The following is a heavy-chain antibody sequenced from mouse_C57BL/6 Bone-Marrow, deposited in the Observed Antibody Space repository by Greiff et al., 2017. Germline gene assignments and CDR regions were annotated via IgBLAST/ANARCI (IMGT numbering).Heavy chain of an antibody. CDR2: IHPSDSDT. D-gene: IGHD1-1*01. J-gene: IGHJ3*01. Sequence: QVQLQQPGAELVKPGASVKVSCKASGYTFTSYWMHWVKQRPGQGLEWIGRIHPSDSDTNYNQKFKGKATLTVDKSSSTAYMQLSSRTSEDSAVYYCAIPTTVGPWFAYWGQGTLVTVSA. CDR3: AIPTTVGPWFAY. V-gene: IGHV1-74*01. CDR1: GYTFTSYW.